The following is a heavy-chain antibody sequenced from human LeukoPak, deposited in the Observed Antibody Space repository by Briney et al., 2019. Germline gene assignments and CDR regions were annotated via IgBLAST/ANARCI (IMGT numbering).Heavy chain of an antibody. J-gene: IGHJ4*02. CDR1: GFTFSSYT. Sequence: PGGSLRLSCAASGFTFSSYTMNWVRQAPGKGLEYVSAISSNGGSTYYANSVKGRFTISRDNSKNTLYLQMGSLRAEDTAVYYCARASYGSGLFFDYWGQGTLVTVSS. CDR3: ARASYGSGLFFDY. CDR2: ISSNGGST. V-gene: IGHV3-64*01. D-gene: IGHD3-10*01.